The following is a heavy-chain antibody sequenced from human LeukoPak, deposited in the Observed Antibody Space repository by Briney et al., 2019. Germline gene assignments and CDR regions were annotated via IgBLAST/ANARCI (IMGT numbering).Heavy chain of an antibody. V-gene: IGHV4-38-2*02. Sequence: SETLSLTYTVSGYSISNGYYWGWIRQPPGKGLEWIGSIYHSGSTYYNPSLKSRVTISVDTSKNQFSLKLSSVTAADTAVYYCAKRGYYYDSSGYYSYYYYYYMDVWGKGITVTISS. D-gene: IGHD3-22*01. CDR3: AKRGYYYDSSGYYSYYYYYYMDV. CDR2: IYHSGST. J-gene: IGHJ6*03. CDR1: GYSISNGYY.